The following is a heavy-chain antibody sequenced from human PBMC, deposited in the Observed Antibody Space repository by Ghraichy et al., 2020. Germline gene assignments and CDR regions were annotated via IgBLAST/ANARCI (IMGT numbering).Heavy chain of an antibody. J-gene: IGHJ6*02. CDR2: IYYSGST. CDR1: GGSISSYY. D-gene: IGHD2/OR15-2a*01. V-gene: IGHV4-59*01. Sequence: SETLSLTCTVSGGSISSYYWSWIRQPPGKGLEWIGYIYYSGSTNYNPSLKSRVTISVDTSKNQFSLKLSSVTAADTAVYYCAREGMGRINYYYGMDVWGQGTTVTVSS. CDR3: AREGMGRINYYYGMDV.